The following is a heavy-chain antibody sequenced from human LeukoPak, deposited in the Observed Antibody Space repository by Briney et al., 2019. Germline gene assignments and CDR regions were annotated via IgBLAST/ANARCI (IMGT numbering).Heavy chain of an antibody. Sequence: PGGSLRLSCAASGFTFSIYWMHWVRQAPGKGRVWVSRINSDGGYTNYADSVKGRFTISRDNAKNTLYLQMTSLRAEDTAVYYCALSETGDGSGYDAFDIWGQGTMVTVSS. J-gene: IGHJ3*02. CDR1: GFTFSIYW. CDR2: INSDGGYT. D-gene: IGHD3-22*01. CDR3: ALSETGDGSGYDAFDI. V-gene: IGHV3-74*01.